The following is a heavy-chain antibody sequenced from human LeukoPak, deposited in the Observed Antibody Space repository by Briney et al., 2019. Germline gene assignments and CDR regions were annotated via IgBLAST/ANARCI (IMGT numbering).Heavy chain of an antibody. Sequence: SETLSLTCTVSRGSISGYSWSWIRQSPGGALEWIGYIYYSGDTAYNPSLRSRVTMSVDTSKNQLSLQLSSMTTADTAVYYFVXXXXXXSISKWFDPWGQGTQVIVSP. CDR1: RGSISGYS. D-gene: IGHD2/OR15-2a*01. V-gene: IGHV4-59*03. J-gene: IGHJ5*02. CDR2: IYYSGDT. CDR3: VXXXXXXSISKWFDP.